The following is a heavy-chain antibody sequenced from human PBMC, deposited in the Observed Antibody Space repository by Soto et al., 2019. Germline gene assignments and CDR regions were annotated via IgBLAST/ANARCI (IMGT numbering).Heavy chain of an antibody. D-gene: IGHD5-18*01. CDR1: GGSINSGGYC. V-gene: IGHV4-31*03. CDR3: SRGILV. Sequence: QVQLQESGPGLVRPSQTLSLTCTVSGGSINSGGYCWSWIRQHPGKGLDWIGCISYGGSTSYNPSLKSRVTISVDTSKNQFSLKLTSVSAADTAVYYCSRGILVWGQGALITVSS. J-gene: IGHJ4*02. CDR2: ISYGGST.